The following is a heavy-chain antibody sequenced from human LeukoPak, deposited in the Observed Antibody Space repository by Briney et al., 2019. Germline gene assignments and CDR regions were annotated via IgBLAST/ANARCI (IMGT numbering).Heavy chain of an antibody. Sequence: SETLSLTCTVSGGSISSSSYYWGWIRQPPGKGLEWIGSIYYSGSTYYNPSLKSRVTISVDTPKNQFSLKLSSVTAADTAVYYCARGEVATIMARDAFDIWGQGTMVTVSS. CDR3: ARGEVATIMARDAFDI. CDR1: GGSISSSSYY. J-gene: IGHJ3*02. CDR2: IYYSGST. V-gene: IGHV4-39*07. D-gene: IGHD5-12*01.